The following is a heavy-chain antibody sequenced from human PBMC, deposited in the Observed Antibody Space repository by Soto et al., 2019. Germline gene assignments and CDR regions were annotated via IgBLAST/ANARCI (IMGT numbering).Heavy chain of an antibody. CDR1: GGSFIGYY. D-gene: IGHD1-26*01. J-gene: IGHJ4*02. Sequence: SETLSLTCAVYGGSFIGYYWSWIRQPPGKGLEWIGEIYHSGSTNYNPSLKSRVTISVDTSKNQFSLKLSSVTAADTAVYYCAREVVGATFDYWGQGTLVTVSS. CDR3: AREVVGATFDY. V-gene: IGHV4-34*09. CDR2: IYHSGST.